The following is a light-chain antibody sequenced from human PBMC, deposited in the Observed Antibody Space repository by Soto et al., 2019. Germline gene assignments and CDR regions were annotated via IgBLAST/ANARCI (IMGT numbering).Light chain of an antibody. J-gene: IGLJ1*01. CDR3: AVWDDSLSGLYV. CDR2: RNN. V-gene: IGLV1-47*01. Sequence: QSFLTQPPPASSTPGQRVTISCSGSSSNIGSTYVYWYQQVPGTAPKLLIYRNNLRPSGVPDRFSGSKSGTSASLAISGLRSEDEADYYCAVWDDSLSGLYVFGSGTKVTVL. CDR1: SSNIGSTY.